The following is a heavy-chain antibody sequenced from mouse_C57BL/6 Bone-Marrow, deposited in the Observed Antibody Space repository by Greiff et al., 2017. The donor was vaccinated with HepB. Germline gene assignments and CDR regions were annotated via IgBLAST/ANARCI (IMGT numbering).Heavy chain of an antibody. CDR1: GFTFSSYA. CDR3: TRDQDYDYPYYAMDY. V-gene: IGHV5-9-1*02. Sequence: EVKLMESGEGLVKPGGSLKLSCAASGFTFSSYAMSWVRQTPEKRLEWVAYISSGGDYIYYADTVKGRFTISRDNARNTLYLQMSSLKSEDTAMYYCTRDQDYDYPYYAMDYWGQGTSVTVSS. CDR2: ISSGGDYI. J-gene: IGHJ4*01. D-gene: IGHD2-4*01.